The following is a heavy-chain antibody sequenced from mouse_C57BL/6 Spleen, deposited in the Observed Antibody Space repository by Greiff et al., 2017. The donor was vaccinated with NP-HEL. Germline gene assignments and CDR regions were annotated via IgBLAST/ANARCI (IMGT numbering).Heavy chain of an antibody. D-gene: IGHD2-2*01. V-gene: IGHV1-52*01. Sequence: VQLQQPGAELVRPGSSVKLSCKASGYTFTSYWMHWVKQRPIQGLEWIGNIDPSDSETHYNQKFKDKATLTVDKSSSTAYMQLSSLTSEDSAVYYCAREGGYYGYDRGVYFDYWGQGTTLTVSS. J-gene: IGHJ2*01. CDR3: AREGGYYGYDRGVYFDY. CDR2: IDPSDSET. CDR1: GYTFTSYW.